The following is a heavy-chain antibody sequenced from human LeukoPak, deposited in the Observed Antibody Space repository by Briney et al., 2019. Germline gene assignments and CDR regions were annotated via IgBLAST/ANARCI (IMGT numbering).Heavy chain of an antibody. J-gene: IGHJ4*02. CDR2: IIPIFGTA. D-gene: IGHD6-13*01. CDR3: LCFGLGAHGAGTY. CDR1: GGTFSSYA. Sequence: SVKVSCKASGGTFSSYAISWVRQAPGQGLEWMGGIIPIFGTANYAQKFQGRVTITTDESTSTAYMELSSLRSEDTAVYYCLCFGLGAHGAGTYWGQGTLVTVSS. V-gene: IGHV1-69*05.